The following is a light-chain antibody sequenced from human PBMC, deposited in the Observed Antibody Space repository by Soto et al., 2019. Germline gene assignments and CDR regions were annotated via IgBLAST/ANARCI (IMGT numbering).Light chain of an antibody. CDR1: QDITTY. Sequence: DIQMTQSPSSLSASVGDRVTITCQASQDITTYLNWYQQKPGKAPKLQIYDASNLETGVPSRFSGSGSGTDFTFTISSLQPEDIATYYCQQYDNLRPLFTFGPGTKVDIK. CDR3: QQYDNLRPLFT. J-gene: IGKJ3*01. V-gene: IGKV1-33*01. CDR2: DAS.